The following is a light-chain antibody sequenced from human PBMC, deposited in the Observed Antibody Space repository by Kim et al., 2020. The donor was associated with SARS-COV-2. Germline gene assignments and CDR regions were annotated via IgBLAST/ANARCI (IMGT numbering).Light chain of an antibody. CDR3: QSFDGTLSGV. V-gene: IGLV1-40*01. J-gene: IGLJ3*02. CDR1: SSNIGANYD. CDR2: GNN. Sequence: GQRVTISCTGSSSNIGANYDVHWYQQLPGTALKRLIFGNNYRPSGVPDRCSASKSGTSASLAITGLQAEDEADYYCQSFDGTLSGVFGGGTQLTVL.